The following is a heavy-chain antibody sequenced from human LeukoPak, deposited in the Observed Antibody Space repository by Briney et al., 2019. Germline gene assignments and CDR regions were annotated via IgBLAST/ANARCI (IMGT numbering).Heavy chain of an antibody. CDR2: IFYSGST. V-gene: IGHV4-59*08. CDR1: GGSISSYC. Sequence: KPSETLSLTCAVSGGSISSYCWSWIRQPPGKGLEWIGYIFYSGSTNYNPSLKSRVTISVDTSKNQFSLKLSSVTAADTAVYFCARGPYSYDSSGAFDIWGQGTMVTVSS. D-gene: IGHD3-22*01. J-gene: IGHJ3*02. CDR3: ARGPYSYDSSGAFDI.